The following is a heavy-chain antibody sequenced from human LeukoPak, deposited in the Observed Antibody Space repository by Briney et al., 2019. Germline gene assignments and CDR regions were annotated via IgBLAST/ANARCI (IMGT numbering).Heavy chain of an antibody. V-gene: IGHV4-39*01. CDR1: SASITSSPHF. CDR2: ISYSGTT. Sequence: SETLSLTCTVSSASITSSPHFWGWIRQSPGKGLEWIGSISYSGTTYYNPSLKSRVTISVDTSKNQFSLKLNSVTAADTAVFYCAANSADYNTLGSSYKVWGQGTLVTVSS. D-gene: IGHD3-10*01. J-gene: IGHJ4*02. CDR3: AANSADYNTLGSSYKV.